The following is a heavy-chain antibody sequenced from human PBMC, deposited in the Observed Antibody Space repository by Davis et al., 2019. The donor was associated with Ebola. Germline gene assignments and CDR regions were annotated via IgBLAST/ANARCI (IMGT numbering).Heavy chain of an antibody. V-gene: IGHV3-9*01. CDR2: ISWNSGSI. Sequence: GGSLRLSCRVSGFSFEDYAINWIRQAPGKGLEWVSGISWNSGSIGYADSVKGRFTISRDNAKNSLYLQMNSLRAEDTALYYCAKVYDYSTLAAFDIWGQGTMVTVSS. J-gene: IGHJ3*02. CDR1: GFSFEDYA. D-gene: IGHD4-11*01. CDR3: AKVYDYSTLAAFDI.